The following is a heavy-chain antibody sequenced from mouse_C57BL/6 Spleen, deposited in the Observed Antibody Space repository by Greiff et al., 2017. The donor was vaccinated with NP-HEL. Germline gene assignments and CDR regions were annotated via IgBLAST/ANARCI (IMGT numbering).Heavy chain of an antibody. CDR3: ARAGAGGDY. D-gene: IGHD4-1*01. Sequence: VQLQQPGAELVMPGASVKLSCKASGYTFTSYWMHWVKQRPGQGLEWIGEIDPSDSYTNYNQKFKGKSTLTVDKSSSTAYMQLSSLTSEDSAVYYCARAGAGGDYWGQGTSVTVSS. J-gene: IGHJ4*01. CDR2: IDPSDSYT. V-gene: IGHV1-69*01. CDR1: GYTFTSYW.